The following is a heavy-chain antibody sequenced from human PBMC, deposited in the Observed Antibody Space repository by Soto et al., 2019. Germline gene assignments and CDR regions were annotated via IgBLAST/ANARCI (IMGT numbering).Heavy chain of an antibody. J-gene: IGHJ6*02. Sequence: GGSLRLSCAASGFTFSDYYMSWIRQAPGKGLEWVSYISSSGSTIYYADSVKGRFTISRDNAKNSLYLQMNSLRAEATAVYYCARGGGAPRAQMDPYYYYGMDVWGQGTTVTVSS. CDR2: ISSSGSTI. CDR1: GFTFSDYY. V-gene: IGHV3-11*01. CDR3: ARGGGAPRAQMDPYYYYGMDV. D-gene: IGHD3-16*01.